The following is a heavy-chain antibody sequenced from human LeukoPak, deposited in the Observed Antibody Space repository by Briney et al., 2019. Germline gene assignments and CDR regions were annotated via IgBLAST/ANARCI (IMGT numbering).Heavy chain of an antibody. CDR1: GGSFSGNY. J-gene: IGHJ4*02. CDR3: AKSSGWQLDY. Sequence: SETLSLTCVVYGGSFSGNYWSWIRQPPGKGLEWIGEINHSGSTNYNPSLKSRVTISVDTSKNQFSLSLSSVTAADTAVYYCAKSSGWQLDYWGQGTLVTVSS. V-gene: IGHV4-34*01. D-gene: IGHD6-19*01. CDR2: INHSGST.